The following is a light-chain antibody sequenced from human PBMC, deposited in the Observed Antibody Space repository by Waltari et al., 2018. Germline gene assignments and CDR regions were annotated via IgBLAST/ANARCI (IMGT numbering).Light chain of an antibody. CDR1: TIDLGSYSY. CDR3: SSYVASRIV. J-gene: IGLJ2*01. V-gene: IGLV2-8*01. CDR2: EVS. Sequence: QFVLTQPPSASGSPGQSFNLSCTGTTIDLGSYSYFSWYQHHPGKAPKLIIYEVSNRPSGVSKRFSGSKSGSTASLTVSALQVEDEAIYYCSSYVASRIVFGGGTRLTVL.